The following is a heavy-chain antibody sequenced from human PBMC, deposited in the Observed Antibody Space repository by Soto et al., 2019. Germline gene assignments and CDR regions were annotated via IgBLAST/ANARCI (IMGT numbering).Heavy chain of an antibody. D-gene: IGHD6-19*01. CDR2: IIPIFGTA. J-gene: IGHJ5*02. V-gene: IGHV1-69*01. CDR3: ARDLAVAGPGWFDP. Sequence: QVQLVQSGAEVKKPGSSVKVSCKASGGTFSSYAISWVRQAPGQGLEWMGGIIPIFGTANYAQKLQGRVTITADEYTSTAYMELSSLRSEDTAVYYCARDLAVAGPGWFDPWGQGTLVTVSS. CDR1: GGTFSSYA.